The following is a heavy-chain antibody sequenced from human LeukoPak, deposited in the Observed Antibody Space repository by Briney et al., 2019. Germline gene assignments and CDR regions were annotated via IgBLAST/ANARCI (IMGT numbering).Heavy chain of an antibody. CDR3: ARVNHYDSSGYYYSVGYYYMDV. CDR2: INHSGST. CDR1: GGSFSGYY. V-gene: IGHV4-34*01. Sequence: SETLSLTCAVYGGSFSGYYWSWIRQPPGKGLEWIGEINHSGSTNYNPSLKSRVTMSVDTSKNQFSLKLSSVTAADTAVYYCARVNHYDSSGYYYSVGYYYMDVWGKGTTVTISS. D-gene: IGHD3-22*01. J-gene: IGHJ6*03.